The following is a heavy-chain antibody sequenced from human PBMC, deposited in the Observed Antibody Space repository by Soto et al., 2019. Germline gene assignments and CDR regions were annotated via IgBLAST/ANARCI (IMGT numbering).Heavy chain of an antibody. CDR1: GYTFTSCG. J-gene: IGHJ6*03. CDR3: ARVTVVVAATVFMDV. V-gene: IGHV1-18*01. Sequence: ASVKVSCKASGYTFTSCGISWVRQAPGQGLEWMGWISAYNGNTNYAQKLQGRVTMTTDTSTSTAYMELRSLRSDDAAVYYCARVTVVVAATVFMDVWGNGTTVTVSS. D-gene: IGHD2-15*01. CDR2: ISAYNGNT.